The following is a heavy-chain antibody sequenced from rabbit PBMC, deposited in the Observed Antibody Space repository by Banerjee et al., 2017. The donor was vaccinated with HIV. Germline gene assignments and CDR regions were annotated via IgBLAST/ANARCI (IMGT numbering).Heavy chain of an antibody. V-gene: IGHV1S47*01. CDR2: IYPDYGST. D-gene: IGHD4-1*01. Sequence: QEQLVESGGGLVTLGGSLKLSCKASGIDFSSYGISWVRQAPGKGLEWIAYIYPDYGSTDYASWVNGRFTISLDNAQNTVFLQMTSLTAADTATYFCARDSPYSSGWGGLNLWGPGTLVTVS. J-gene: IGHJ4*01. CDR1: GIDFSSYG. CDR3: ARDSPYSSGWGGLNL.